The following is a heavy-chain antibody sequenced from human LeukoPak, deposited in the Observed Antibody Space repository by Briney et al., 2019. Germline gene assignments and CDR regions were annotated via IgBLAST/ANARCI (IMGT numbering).Heavy chain of an antibody. CDR1: GDSISSSSYY. Sequence: SETLSLTCTVSGDSISSSSYYWGWIRQPPGKGLEWIGSIFYSGTTSYNPSPKSRVTISVDTSKNQLSLKLSSVTAADTAVFYCATYSSSWYFFDYWGQGTLVTVSS. CDR3: ATYSSSWYFFDY. CDR2: IFYSGTT. V-gene: IGHV4-39*01. J-gene: IGHJ4*02. D-gene: IGHD6-13*01.